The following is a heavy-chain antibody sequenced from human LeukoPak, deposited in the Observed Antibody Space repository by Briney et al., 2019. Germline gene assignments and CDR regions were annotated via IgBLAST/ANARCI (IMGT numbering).Heavy chain of an antibody. CDR3: AKGWPIAGDMKDWFDS. Sequence: GASLRLSCGASGFSFSSYAMSWVRQAPGKGPEWVSAISATGDSTYYADSVKGRLTISRDNSKSTLDLQMNSLRAEDTAVYYCAKGWPIAGDMKDWFDSWGQGTLVTVSS. CDR2: ISATGDST. D-gene: IGHD6-13*01. CDR1: GFSFSSYA. J-gene: IGHJ5*01. V-gene: IGHV3-23*01.